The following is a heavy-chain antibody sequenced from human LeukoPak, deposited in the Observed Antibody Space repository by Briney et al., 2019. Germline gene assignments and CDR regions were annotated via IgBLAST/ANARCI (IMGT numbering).Heavy chain of an antibody. CDR1: GFTFSDYY. CDR2: ISSSGSTI. V-gene: IGHV3-11*04. D-gene: IGHD6-19*01. J-gene: IGHJ4*02. CDR3: ARVFRSSGWRHFDY. Sequence: GGSLRLSCAASGFTFSDYYMSWIRQAPGKGLEWVSYISSSGSTIYYADSVKGRFTITRDNAKNSLYLQMNSLRAEDTAVYYCARVFRSSGWRHFDYWGQGTLVTVSS.